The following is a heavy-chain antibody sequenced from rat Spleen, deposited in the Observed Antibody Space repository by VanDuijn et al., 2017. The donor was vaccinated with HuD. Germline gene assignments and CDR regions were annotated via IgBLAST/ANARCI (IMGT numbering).Heavy chain of an antibody. CDR1: GFTFSDFP. J-gene: IGHJ2*01. Sequence: EVQLVESGGGLVQPGRSMKLSCVASGFTFSDFPMAWVRQAPTEGLEWVATILYDDTNTYYRDSVKGRFTISRDNAKSTLYLQMDSLRSEDTATYYCATGGTIAAISTYDYWGQGVMVTVSS. V-gene: IGHV5-7*01. CDR2: ILYDDTNT. CDR3: ATGGTIAAISTYDY. D-gene: IGHD1-2*01.